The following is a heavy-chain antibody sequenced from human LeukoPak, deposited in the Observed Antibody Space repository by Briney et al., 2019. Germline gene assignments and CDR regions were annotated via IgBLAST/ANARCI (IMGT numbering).Heavy chain of an antibody. J-gene: IGHJ1*01. D-gene: IGHD6-13*01. CDR3: ARDHRKQQLSRDFQH. V-gene: IGHV3-30*02. CDR1: GFTFSSYG. Sequence: GGSLRLSCAASGFTFSSYGMHWVRQAPGKGLEWVAFIRYDGSNKYYADSVKGRFTISRDNSKNTLYLQMNSLRAEDTAVYYCARDHRKQQLSRDFQHWGQGTLVTVSS. CDR2: IRYDGSNK.